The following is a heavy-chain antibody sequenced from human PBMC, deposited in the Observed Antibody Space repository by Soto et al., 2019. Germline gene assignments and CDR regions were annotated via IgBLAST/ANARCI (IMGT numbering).Heavy chain of an antibody. CDR3: ARNSRIQLSYYYYYYGMDV. V-gene: IGHV4-34*01. CDR1: GGSFSGYY. J-gene: IGHJ6*02. Sequence: SETLSLTCAVYGGSFSGYYWSWIRQPPGKGLEWIGEINHSGSTNYNPSLKSRVTISVDTSKNQFSLKLSSVTAADTAVYYCARNSRIQLSYYYYYYGMDVWGQGTTVTVSS. CDR2: INHSGST. D-gene: IGHD5-18*01.